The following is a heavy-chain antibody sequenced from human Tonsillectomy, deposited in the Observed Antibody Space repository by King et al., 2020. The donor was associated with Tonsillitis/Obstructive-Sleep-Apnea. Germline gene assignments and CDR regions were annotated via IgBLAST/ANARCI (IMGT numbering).Heavy chain of an antibody. CDR1: GGSFSGYY. V-gene: IGHV4-34*01. CDR3: ARVAAVPTAILSYYYGMDV. D-gene: IGHD2-2*02. Sequence: VQLQQWGAGLLKPSETLFLTCAVYGGSFSGYYWSWIRQPPGKGLEWIGEINHSGSTNYNPSLKSRVTISVDTSKNQFSLKVSSVTAADTAVYYCARVAAVPTAILSYYYGMDVWGQGTTVTVSS. J-gene: IGHJ6*02. CDR2: INHSGST.